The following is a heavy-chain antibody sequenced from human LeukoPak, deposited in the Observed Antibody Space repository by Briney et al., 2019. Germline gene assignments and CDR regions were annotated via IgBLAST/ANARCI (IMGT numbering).Heavy chain of an antibody. Sequence: GGSLRLSCAAPGFTFSSYAMSWVRQAPGKGLEWVSAISGSGGSTYYADSVKGRFTISRDNSKNTLYLQMNSLRAEDTAVYYCAKDRDSSGWYPPYGMDVWGQGTTVTVSS. J-gene: IGHJ6*02. D-gene: IGHD6-19*01. CDR2: ISGSGGST. CDR1: GFTFSSYA. CDR3: AKDRDSSGWYPPYGMDV. V-gene: IGHV3-23*01.